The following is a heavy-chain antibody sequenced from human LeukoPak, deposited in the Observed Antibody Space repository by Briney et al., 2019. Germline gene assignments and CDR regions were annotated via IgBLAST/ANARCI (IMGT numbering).Heavy chain of an antibody. CDR1: GGSISSYY. J-gene: IGHJ5*02. CDR3: ARDYFARYCSGGSCYNWFDP. CDR2: IYYSGST. V-gene: IGHV4-59*12. D-gene: IGHD2-15*01. Sequence: KPSETLSLTCTVSGGSISSYYWSWIRQPPGKGLEWIGYIYYSGSTNYDPSLKSRVTISVDTSKNQFSLKLSSVTAADTAVYYCARDYFARYCSGGSCYNWFDPWGQGTLVTVSS.